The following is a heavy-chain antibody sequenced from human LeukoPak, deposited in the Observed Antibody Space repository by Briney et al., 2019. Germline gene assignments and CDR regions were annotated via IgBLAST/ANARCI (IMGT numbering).Heavy chain of an antibody. CDR3: ARVTWLQSDY. V-gene: IGHV3-48*03. D-gene: IGHD5-24*01. J-gene: IGHJ4*02. Sequence: PGGSLRLSCATSGFDFSRYEMKWVRQAPGKGLEWVAYIGGSLSAMNYADSVRGRFTISRDNANNSLYLQMSSLRVEDTAIYYCARVTWLQSDYWGRGTLVTVSS. CDR1: GFDFSRYE. CDR2: IGGSLSAM.